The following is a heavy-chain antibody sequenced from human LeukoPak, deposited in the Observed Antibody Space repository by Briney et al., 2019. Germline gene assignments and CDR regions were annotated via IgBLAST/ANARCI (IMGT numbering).Heavy chain of an antibody. CDR3: ARGGFYGHPFEF. V-gene: IGHV4-4*02. CDR1: GGSISSSNW. J-gene: IGHJ4*02. D-gene: IGHD3-10*01. CDR2: IYHSGST. Sequence: SETLSLTCAVSGGSISSSNWWSWVRQPPGKGLEWIGEIYHSGSTSYNPSLESRVTISVDSSNNQISLNLNSVIAADTAMYFCARGGFYGHPFEFGGQGILVIVSA.